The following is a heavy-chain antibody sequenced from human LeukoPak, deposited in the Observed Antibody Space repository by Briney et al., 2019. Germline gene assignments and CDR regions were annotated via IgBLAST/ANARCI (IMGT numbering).Heavy chain of an antibody. J-gene: IGHJ4*02. V-gene: IGHV1-2*07. CDR3: ARDVGSLVVDY. CDR1: GYTFTDYY. CDR2: INPNSGGT. Sequence: ASVKVSGKASGYTFTDYYIHWVRQAPGQGLEWMGWINPNSGGTNYAHKFQGRVTMTSDTSISTVYMDLSSLNSDDTAVYYCARDVGSLVVDYWGQGTLVPVSS. D-gene: IGHD2-8*02.